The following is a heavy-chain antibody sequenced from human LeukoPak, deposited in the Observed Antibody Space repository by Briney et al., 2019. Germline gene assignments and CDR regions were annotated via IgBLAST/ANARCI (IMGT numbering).Heavy chain of an antibody. CDR2: ISAYNGNT. D-gene: IGHD2-15*01. Sequence: GASVKVSCKASGYTFTSFGISWVRQAPGQGLEWMGWISAYNGNTSYAQKLQGRVTMTTDTSTSTAYMELRSLRSDDTAVYYCARDAGYCSGGSCYSYCYYMDVWGKGTTVTVSS. J-gene: IGHJ6*03. V-gene: IGHV1-18*01. CDR3: ARDAGYCSGGSCYSYCYYMDV. CDR1: GYTFTSFG.